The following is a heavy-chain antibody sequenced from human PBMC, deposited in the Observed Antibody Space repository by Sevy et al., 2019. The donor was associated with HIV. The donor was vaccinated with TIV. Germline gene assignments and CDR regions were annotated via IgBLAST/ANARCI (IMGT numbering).Heavy chain of an antibody. D-gene: IGHD3-10*01. V-gene: IGHV1-8*01. Sequence: ASVKVSCKASGYTFTSYDINWVRQATGQGLEWMGWMNPNSGNTGYAQKFQGRVTMTRNTSISTAYMELSSLRSEDTAVYYFARGPPLYYYGSGSYYWVYYYYYGMDVWGQGTTVTVSS. CDR3: ARGPPLYYYGSGSYYWVYYYYYGMDV. CDR2: MNPNSGNT. J-gene: IGHJ6*02. CDR1: GYTFTSYD.